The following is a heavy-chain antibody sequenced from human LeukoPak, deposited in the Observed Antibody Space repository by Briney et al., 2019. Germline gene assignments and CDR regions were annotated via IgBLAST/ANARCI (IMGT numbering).Heavy chain of an antibody. CDR1: GGSITSNSYS. D-gene: IGHD5-18*01. V-gene: IGHV4-39*01. CDR3: ARLRGGVQLWGD. Sequence: SETLSLTCTVSGGSITSNSYSWGWIRQPPGKGLQWIVTLSHAGTNYYNPSLKSRVTMPVDRSKNRLSLKLTSVTATDTAVYYCARLRGGVQLWGDWGQGTLVTVSS. J-gene: IGHJ4*02. CDR2: LSHAGTN.